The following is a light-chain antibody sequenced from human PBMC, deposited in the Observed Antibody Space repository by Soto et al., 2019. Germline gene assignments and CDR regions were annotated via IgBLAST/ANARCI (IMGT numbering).Light chain of an antibody. V-gene: IGLV2-11*01. CDR1: SSEVGGYNY. CDR3: CSYAGSYTFSV. CDR2: DVS. J-gene: IGLJ1*01. Sequence: QSVLTQPRSVSGSPGQSVTISCTGTSSEVGGYNYVSWYQQHPGKAPKLMIYDVSKRPSGVPDHFSGSKSGNTASLTISGLLAEDEADYYCCSYAGSYTFSVFGTGTKVTVL.